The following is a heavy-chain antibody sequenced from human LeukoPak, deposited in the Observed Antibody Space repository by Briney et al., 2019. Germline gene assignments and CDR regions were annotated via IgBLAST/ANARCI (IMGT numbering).Heavy chain of an antibody. CDR2: ISSSSTTI. CDR1: GFTFSSYS. V-gene: IGHV3-48*01. Sequence: GGSPRLSCAASGFTFSSYSMMWVRQAPGKGLEWVSYISSSSTTIHYADSVKGRFTISRDNAKNSVYLQMNSLRAEDTAVYYCARGGYYGSGRYYFDSWGQGTLVTVSS. CDR3: ARGGYYGSGRYYFDS. D-gene: IGHD3-3*01. J-gene: IGHJ4*02.